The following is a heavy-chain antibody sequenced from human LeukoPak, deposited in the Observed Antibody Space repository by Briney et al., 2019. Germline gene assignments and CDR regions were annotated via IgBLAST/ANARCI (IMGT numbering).Heavy chain of an antibody. CDR2: IKPDGSAQ. CDR3: ARVGYIDEGIDY. D-gene: IGHD5-24*01. J-gene: IGHJ4*02. V-gene: IGHV3-7*04. CDR1: GFTFSSNW. Sequence: GGSLRLSCATSGFTFSSNWMSWVRHVPGRGLDWVANIKPDGSAQYYAASVKGRFTVSRDNAKNSLYLQMNSLRVEDTAVYYCARVGYIDEGIDYWGQGTLVTVSS.